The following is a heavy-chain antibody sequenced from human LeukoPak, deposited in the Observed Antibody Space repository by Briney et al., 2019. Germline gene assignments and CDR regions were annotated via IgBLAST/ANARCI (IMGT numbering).Heavy chain of an antibody. D-gene: IGHD3-3*01. V-gene: IGHV3-23*01. CDR1: GFTFSSYA. Sequence: GGSLRLSCAASGFTFSSYAMSWVRQAPGKGLEWVSAISGSGGSTYYADSVKGRFTISRDNSKNTLYLQMNSLRAEDTAVYYCAKKPMDYDFWSGYYPFDYWGQGTLVTVSS. CDR2: ISGSGGST. CDR3: AKKPMDYDFWSGYYPFDY. J-gene: IGHJ4*02.